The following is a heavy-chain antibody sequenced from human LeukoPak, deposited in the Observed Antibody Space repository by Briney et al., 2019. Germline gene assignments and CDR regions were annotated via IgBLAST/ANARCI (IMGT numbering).Heavy chain of an antibody. V-gene: IGHV3-48*03. J-gene: IGHJ6*02. D-gene: IGHD4-23*01. CDR2: ISSSGSTI. CDR1: GFTFSSYE. CDR3: ARAPPDGGNSYGMDV. Sequence: QPGGSLRLSCAASGFTFSSYEMNWVRQAPGKGLEWVSYISSSGSTIYYADSVKGRFTISRDNAKNSLYLQMNSLRAGDTAVYYCARAPPDGGNSYGMDVWGQGTTVTVSS.